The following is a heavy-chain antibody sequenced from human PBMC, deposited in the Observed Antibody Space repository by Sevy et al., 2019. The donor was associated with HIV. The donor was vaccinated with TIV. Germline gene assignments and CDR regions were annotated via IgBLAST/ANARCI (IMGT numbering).Heavy chain of an antibody. D-gene: IGHD3-3*01. J-gene: IGHJ4*02. CDR3: ARHVDFGVVNFDH. V-gene: IGHV4-59*08. Sequence: SETLSLTCTVSGDSISSYYWSWIRQPPGKGLEWIGYIYYSGSTNYNPSLKSRGTISVDTSKNQFSLKLSSVTAADTALYYCARHVDFGVVNFDHWGQGILVTVSS. CDR2: IYYSGST. CDR1: GDSISSYY.